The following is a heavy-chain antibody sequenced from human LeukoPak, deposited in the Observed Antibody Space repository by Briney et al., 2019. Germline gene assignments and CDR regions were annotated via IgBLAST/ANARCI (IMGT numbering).Heavy chain of an antibody. J-gene: IGHJ4*02. Sequence: ASVKVSCKASGYTFTNYGISWVRQAPGQGLEWMGWMNPNSGNTGYAQKFQGRVTMTRNIFINTAYMELSSLRSEDTAVYYCARVEYISGYSHVYWGQGTLVTVSS. CDR1: GYTFTNYG. CDR2: MNPNSGNT. CDR3: ARVEYISGYSHVY. V-gene: IGHV1-8*02. D-gene: IGHD3-22*01.